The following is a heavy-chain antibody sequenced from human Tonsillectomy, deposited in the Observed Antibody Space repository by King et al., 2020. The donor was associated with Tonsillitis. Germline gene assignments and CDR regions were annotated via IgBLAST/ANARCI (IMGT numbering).Heavy chain of an antibody. J-gene: IGHJ6*03. D-gene: IGHD3-10*01. V-gene: IGHV3-9*01. CDR2: ISWNSGTR. CDR3: AKDRDSGIRAYYMDV. CDR1: GFDLDDYA. Sequence: VQLVESGGGLVQPGRSLRLSCAATGFDLDDYAMHWVRQVPGKGLEWISGISWNSGTRAYAASVKGRFTMSRDNAKNSLYLQMNSLRPEDTALYYCAKDRDSGIRAYYMDVWGKGTTVTVSS.